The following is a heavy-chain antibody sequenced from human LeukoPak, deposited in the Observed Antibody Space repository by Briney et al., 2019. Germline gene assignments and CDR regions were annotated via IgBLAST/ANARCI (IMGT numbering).Heavy chain of an antibody. CDR1: GGSISSNNW. J-gene: IGHJ4*02. Sequence: SETLSLTCAVSGGSISSNNWWGWVRQPPGKGLEWIGEIYHSGSPNYNPSLKSRVTISVDKSRNHFSLNLSSVTAADTAVYYCARVDINNWHSCDYWGQGTLVTVSS. V-gene: IGHV4-4*02. D-gene: IGHD1-1*01. CDR2: IYHSGSP. CDR3: ARVDINNWHSCDY.